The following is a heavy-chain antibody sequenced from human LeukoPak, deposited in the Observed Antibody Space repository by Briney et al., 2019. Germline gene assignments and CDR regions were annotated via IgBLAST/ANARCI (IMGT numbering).Heavy chain of an antibody. J-gene: IGHJ6*03. D-gene: IGHD3-22*01. CDR2: IIPIFGTA. CDR1: GGTFSSYA. CDR3: AKAPRGEYYYDSSGYYYNYYYYMDV. Sequence: SVKVSCKASGGTFSSYAISWVRQAPGQGLEWMGGIIPIFGTANYAQKFQGRVTITADKSTSTAYMELSSLRSEDTAVYYCAKAPRGEYYYDSSGYYYNYYYYMDVWGKGTTVTISS. V-gene: IGHV1-69*06.